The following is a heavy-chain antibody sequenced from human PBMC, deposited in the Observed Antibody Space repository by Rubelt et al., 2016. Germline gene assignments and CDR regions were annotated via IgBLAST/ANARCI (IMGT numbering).Heavy chain of an antibody. Sequence: EVQLVESGGGLVQPGGSLRLSCAASGFTFSSYAMSWVRQAPGKGLEWVSTICAGGGTTYYADSVKGRFTISRDDSKYTLFLQMNSLKVVDTALYYCAKLQGLDAYNLLYYWGQGTLVTVSS. CDR2: ICAGGGTT. CDR1: GFTFSSYA. CDR3: AKLQGLDAYNLLYY. V-gene: IGHV3-23*04. D-gene: IGHD5-24*01. J-gene: IGHJ4*02.